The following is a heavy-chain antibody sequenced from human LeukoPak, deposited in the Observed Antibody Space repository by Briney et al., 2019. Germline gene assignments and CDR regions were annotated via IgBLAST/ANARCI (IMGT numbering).Heavy chain of an antibody. CDR1: GGSISSSSYC. CDR3: ARLGIAAAGGWFDP. CDR2: IYYSGST. J-gene: IGHJ5*02. Sequence: PSETLSLTCTVSGGSISSSSYCWGWIRQPPGKGLEWIGSIYYSGSTYYNPSLKSRVTISVDTSKNQFSLKLSSVTAADTAVYYCARLGIAAAGGWFDPWGQGTLVTVSS. V-gene: IGHV4-39*01. D-gene: IGHD6-13*01.